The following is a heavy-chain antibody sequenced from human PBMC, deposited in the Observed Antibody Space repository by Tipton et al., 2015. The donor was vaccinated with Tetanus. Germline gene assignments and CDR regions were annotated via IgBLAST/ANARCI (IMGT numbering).Heavy chain of an antibody. V-gene: IGHV5-10-1*01. CDR2: IDPSDSYT. CDR3: ARHSKSFDILTGYYSASLHFDY. D-gene: IGHD3-9*01. CDR1: GYSFTSYW. J-gene: IGHJ4*02. Sequence: VQLVQSGAEVKKPGESLRISCKGSGYSFTSYWISWVRQMPGKGLEWMGRIDPSDSYTNYSPSFQGHVTISADKSISTAYLQWSSLKASDTAMYYCARHSKSFDILTGYYSASLHFDYWGQGTLVTVSS.